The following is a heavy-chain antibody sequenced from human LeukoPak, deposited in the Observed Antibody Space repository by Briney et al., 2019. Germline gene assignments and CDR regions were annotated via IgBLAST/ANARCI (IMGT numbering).Heavy chain of an antibody. CDR1: GGTFSRYY. J-gene: IGHJ2*01. CDR2: ISHSGST. D-gene: IGHD2-15*01. V-gene: IGHV4-34*01. Sequence: SETLTLTCGVSGGTFSRYYWRWIRQPPGKGLEWIGEISHSGSTNYSPSLKSRVTISVDTSKNQFSLNLSSVTAADTAVYNSARYLASATLVWYCDLWRRGTLVTVSS. CDR3: ARYLASATLVWYCDL.